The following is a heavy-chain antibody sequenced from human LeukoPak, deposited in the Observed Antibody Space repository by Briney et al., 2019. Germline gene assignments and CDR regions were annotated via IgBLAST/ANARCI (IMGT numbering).Heavy chain of an antibody. D-gene: IGHD5-18*01. V-gene: IGHV3-43*01. J-gene: IGHJ4*02. CDR2: ISWDGGST. Sequence: GGSLRLSCAASGFPFDDYPMHWVRQAPGKGLEWVSLISWDGGSTYYADSVKGRFTISRDNSKNSLYLQMNSLRTEDTALYYCVVTNNHFDYWGQGTLVTVSS. CDR3: VVTNNHFDY. CDR1: GFPFDDYP.